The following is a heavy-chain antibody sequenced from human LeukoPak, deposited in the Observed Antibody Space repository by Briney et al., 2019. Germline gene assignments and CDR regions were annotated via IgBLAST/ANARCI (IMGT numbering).Heavy chain of an antibody. CDR1: GYTFTSYG. J-gene: IGHJ4*02. CDR3: ASDPPSSSWFVFDY. V-gene: IGHV1-18*01. CDR2: ISTYNGNT. D-gene: IGHD6-13*01. Sequence: ASVKVSCKASGYTFTSYGISWVRQAPGQGLEWMRWISTYNGNTNYAQKLQGRVTMTTDTSTSTAYMELRSLRSDDTAVYYCASDPPSSSWFVFDYWGQRTLVTVSS.